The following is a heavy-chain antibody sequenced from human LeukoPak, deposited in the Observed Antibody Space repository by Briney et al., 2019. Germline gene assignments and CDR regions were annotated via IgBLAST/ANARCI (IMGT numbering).Heavy chain of an antibody. CDR2: IYYSGST. D-gene: IGHD1-14*01. J-gene: IGHJ4*02. V-gene: IGHV4-59*01. CDR1: GGSISSYY. Sequence: SETLSLTCTVSGGSISSYYWSWIRQPPGKGLEWIGYIYYSGSTNHNPSLKSRVTISVDASKNQFSLNLSSVTAADTAVYYCTRGPGRRYFDYWGQGTLVTVSS. CDR3: TRGPGRRYFDY.